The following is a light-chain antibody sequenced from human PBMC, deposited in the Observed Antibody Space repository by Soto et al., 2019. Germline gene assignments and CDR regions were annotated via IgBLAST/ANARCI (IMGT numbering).Light chain of an antibody. V-gene: IGLV1-44*01. CDR2: NNN. J-gene: IGLJ2*01. CDR3: ATWDDSLNGVV. CDR1: SSNIGSNT. Sequence: QSMLTQPPSASGTPGQRVTISCSGSSSNIGSNTVNWYQQLPGTAPKLLIYNNNQRPSGVPDRFFGSKSGTSASLAISGLQSEDEADYYCATWDDSLNGVVFGGGTKLTVL.